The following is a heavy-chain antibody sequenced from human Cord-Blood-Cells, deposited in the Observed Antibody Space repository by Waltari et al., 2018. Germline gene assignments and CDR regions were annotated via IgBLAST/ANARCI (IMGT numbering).Heavy chain of an antibody. D-gene: IGHD6-6*01. Sequence: QVQLQESGPGLVKPSQTLSLTCTVSVGSISSGGSSWSWIRQHPGKGLEWIGYIYYSGSTYYNPSLKSRVTISVDTSKNQFSPKLSSVTAADTAVYYCARRYSSSYYFDYWGQGTLVTVSS. J-gene: IGHJ4*02. V-gene: IGHV4-31*03. CDR3: ARRYSSSYYFDY. CDR2: IYYSGST. CDR1: VGSISSGGSS.